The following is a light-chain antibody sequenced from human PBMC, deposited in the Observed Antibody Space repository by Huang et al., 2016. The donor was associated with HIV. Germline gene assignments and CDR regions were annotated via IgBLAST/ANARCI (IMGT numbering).Light chain of an antibody. CDR3: QQYDNWPPI. V-gene: IGKV3-15*01. J-gene: IGKJ2*01. CDR2: GAS. Sequence: EIVMTQSPATLSVSPGERATLSCRASQSVSSNLAWYQQKPGQAPRLRRYGASTRATGIPARFSGSGSGTEFTLTISSLQSEDFAVYYCQQYDNWPPIFGQGTKLEIK. CDR1: QSVSSN.